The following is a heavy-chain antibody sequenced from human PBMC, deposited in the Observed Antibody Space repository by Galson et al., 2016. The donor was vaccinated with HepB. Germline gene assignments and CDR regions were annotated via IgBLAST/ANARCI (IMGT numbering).Heavy chain of an antibody. Sequence: SLRLSCAASGFTLTTYWMHWVRQAPGKGLVWVSRVNSDGYVTNYADAVKGRFTISRDNAKNTLYLQMNSLRVEDTAVYYCVPWAGRVWGQGTPVIVSS. CDR1: GFTLTTYW. V-gene: IGHV3-74*01. J-gene: IGHJ6*02. CDR3: VPWAGRV. D-gene: IGHD1-26*01. CDR2: VNSDGYVT.